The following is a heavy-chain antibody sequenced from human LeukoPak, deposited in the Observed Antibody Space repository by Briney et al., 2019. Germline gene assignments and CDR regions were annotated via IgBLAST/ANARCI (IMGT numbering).Heavy chain of an antibody. D-gene: IGHD3-16*01. CDR3: VRDLILVWTPGDDFDF. CDR2: INEDATTI. J-gene: IGHJ4*02. CDR1: GFSFSAYW. V-gene: IGHV3-74*01. Sequence: GGSLRLSCAASGFSFSAYWMHWVRQAPGKGLEWVSRINEDATTITYADSVKGRFIISRDNSKKSLYLQMDNLRAEDTAVYYCVRDLILVWTPGDDFDFWGQGTLVIVSS.